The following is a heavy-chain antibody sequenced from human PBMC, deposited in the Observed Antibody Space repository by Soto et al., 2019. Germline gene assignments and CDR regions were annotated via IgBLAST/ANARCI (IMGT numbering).Heavy chain of an antibody. CDR2: IYWDDDG. CDR1: GVSLTTQGVG. J-gene: IGHJ4*02. Sequence: QITLKESGPTLVNPTQTLTLTCSFSGVSLTTQGVGVGWIRQPPGKAPEWLAVIYWDDDGHYSPSLKSRLTITKDSSKIQVVLTMTNMDPLDTATYYCAHRLRVTAVRAFDYWGQGILVTVSS. CDR3: AHRLRVTAVRAFDY. D-gene: IGHD3-10*01. V-gene: IGHV2-5*02.